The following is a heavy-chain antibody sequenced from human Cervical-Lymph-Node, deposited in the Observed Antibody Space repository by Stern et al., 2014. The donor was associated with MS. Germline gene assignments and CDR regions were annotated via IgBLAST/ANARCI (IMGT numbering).Heavy chain of an antibody. CDR2: ITVYNGNT. CDR3: AIGWGDTRH. D-gene: IGHD3-16*01. V-gene: IGHV1-18*01. J-gene: IGHJ4*02. Sequence: MQLVESGAEVKKPGASVNVSCKASGYTFSSFAITWVRQAPGQGLEWMGTITVYNGNTNYAQRVQDRVTMTTDTSTNTAYMEVRTLRSDDPAVYSCAIGWGDTRHWGQGTLVTVSS. CDR1: GYTFSSFA.